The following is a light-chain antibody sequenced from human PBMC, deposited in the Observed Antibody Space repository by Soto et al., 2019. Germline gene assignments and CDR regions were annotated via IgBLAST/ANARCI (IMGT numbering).Light chain of an antibody. CDR3: QVWDSSSDHRV. J-gene: IGLJ1*01. CDR1: NIGSKS. CDR2: YDS. V-gene: IGLV3-21*04. Sequence: SYELTQLPSVSVAPGKTARITCGGNNIGSKSVHWYQQKPGQAPVLVIYYDSDRPSGIPERFSGSNSGNTATLTISRVEAGDEADYYCQVWDSSSDHRVFGTGTKLTVL.